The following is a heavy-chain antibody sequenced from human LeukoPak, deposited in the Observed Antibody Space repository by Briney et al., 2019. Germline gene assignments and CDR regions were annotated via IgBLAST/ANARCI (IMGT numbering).Heavy chain of an antibody. V-gene: IGHV1-2*06. D-gene: IGHD6-6*01. CDR2: INPNSGGT. CDR1: GYTFTGYY. CDR3: ASFGKVVAARTHGKFDY. J-gene: IGHJ4*02. Sequence: GASVRVSCKASGYTFTGYYMHWVRQAPGQGLEWMGRINPNSGGTNYAQKFQGRVTMTRDTSISTAYMELSRLRSDDTAVYYCASFGKVVAARTHGKFDYWGQGTLVTVSS.